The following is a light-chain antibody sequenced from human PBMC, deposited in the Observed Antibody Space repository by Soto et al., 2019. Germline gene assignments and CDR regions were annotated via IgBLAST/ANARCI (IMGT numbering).Light chain of an antibody. CDR3: SSYVGSNTYV. J-gene: IGLJ1*01. CDR1: SSDVGSCDV. Sequence: QSVLTQPASVSGSPGQSITISGTGTSSDVGSCDVVSWYQQHPDKVPKLLISEGSKRPSGVSNRFSGSKSGNTASLTISGLQAEDVADYYCSSYVGSNTYVFGTGTKVTVL. V-gene: IGLV2-23*01. CDR2: EGS.